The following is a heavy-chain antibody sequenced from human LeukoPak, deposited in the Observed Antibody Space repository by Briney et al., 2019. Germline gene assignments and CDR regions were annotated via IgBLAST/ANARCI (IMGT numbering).Heavy chain of an antibody. Sequence: PGGSLRLSCAASGFTFSSYAMHWVRQAPGKGLEWVAVISYDGSNKYYADSVKGRFTISRDNSKNTLYLQMNGLRAEDTAVYYCAREFRAVVLLWFGESAWFDPWGQGTLVTVSS. CDR2: ISYDGSNK. J-gene: IGHJ5*02. D-gene: IGHD3-10*01. V-gene: IGHV3-30-3*01. CDR3: AREFRAVVLLWFGESAWFDP. CDR1: GFTFSSYA.